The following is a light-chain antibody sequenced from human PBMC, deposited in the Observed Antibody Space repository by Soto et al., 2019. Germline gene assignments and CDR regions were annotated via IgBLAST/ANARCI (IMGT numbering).Light chain of an antibody. CDR1: QSVSSL. V-gene: IGKV3-15*01. CDR3: QQYYTTPQT. CDR2: STS. Sequence: VLTQSPATLSVSPGERVTLSCRASQSVSSLLAWYQQKPGQAPRLLIYSTSTRATGIPARFSGSGSGTEFTLTISSLQSEDFAIYYCQQYYTTPQTFGQGTKVEIK. J-gene: IGKJ2*01.